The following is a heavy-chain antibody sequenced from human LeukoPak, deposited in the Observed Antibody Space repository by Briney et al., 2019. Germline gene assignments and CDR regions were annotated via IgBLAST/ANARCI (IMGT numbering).Heavy chain of an antibody. CDR3: ASTFYGSGSYFTYYYYGMDV. CDR1: GYTFTSYA. Sequence: ASVKVSCKASGYTFTSYAMHWVRQAPGQRLEWMGWINAGNGNTKYSQKFQGRVTITRDTSASTAYMELSSLRSEDTAVYYCASTFYGSGSYFTYYYYGMDVWGQGTTVTVSS. D-gene: IGHD3-10*01. V-gene: IGHV1-3*01. J-gene: IGHJ6*02. CDR2: INAGNGNT.